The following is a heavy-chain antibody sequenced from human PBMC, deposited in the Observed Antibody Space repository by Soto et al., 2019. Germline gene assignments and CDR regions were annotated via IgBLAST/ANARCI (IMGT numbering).Heavy chain of an antibody. CDR2: IYPGDSDT. D-gene: IGHD3-10*01. Sequence: PGESLKISCKGSGYSFTSYWIGWVRQMPEKGLEWMGIIYPGDSDTRYSPSFQGQVTISADKPISTAYLQWSSLKASDTAMYYCARHSRLWFGVKQNYYYYGMDVWGQGTTVTVSS. V-gene: IGHV5-51*01. CDR1: GYSFTSYW. J-gene: IGHJ6*02. CDR3: ARHSRLWFGVKQNYYYYGMDV.